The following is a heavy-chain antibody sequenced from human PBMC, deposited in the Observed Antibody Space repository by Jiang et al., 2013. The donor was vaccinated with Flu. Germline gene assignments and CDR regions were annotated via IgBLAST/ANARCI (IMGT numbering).Heavy chain of an antibody. D-gene: IGHD1-26*01. V-gene: IGHV4-39*01. CDR3: TRHDQSRVGAENWFGP. CDR2: IYYNGIT. J-gene: IGHJ5*02. CDR1: GDSISSGSHY. Sequence: SGSGLVKPSETLSLTCTVSGDSISSGSHYWGWIRQPPGKGLEWVGSIYYNGITYYNPSLKSRVAISIDTSTNEFSLKLTSVTAADTAVYYCTRHDQSRVGAENWFGPWGQGTLVTVS.